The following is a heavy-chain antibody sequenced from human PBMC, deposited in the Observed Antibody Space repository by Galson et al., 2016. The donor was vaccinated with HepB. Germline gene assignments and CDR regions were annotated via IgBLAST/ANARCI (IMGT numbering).Heavy chain of an antibody. J-gene: IGHJ4*02. Sequence: RLSCAASGFTFSSYAMNWVRQAPGKGLEWVSAISGSGGSTYYADSVKGRFTISRDNSKNSLYLQMNSLRAEDTALYYCAKECPCSSGWSTYWGQGTLVTVSS. CDR1: GFTFSSYA. CDR3: AKECPCSSGWSTY. V-gene: IGHV3-23*01. D-gene: IGHD6-19*01. CDR2: ISGSGGST.